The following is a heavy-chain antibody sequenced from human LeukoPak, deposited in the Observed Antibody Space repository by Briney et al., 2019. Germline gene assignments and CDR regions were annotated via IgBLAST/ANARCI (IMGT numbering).Heavy chain of an antibody. D-gene: IGHD6-13*01. J-gene: IGHJ4*02. CDR1: GFTLSSYA. Sequence: PGGSLRLSCAASGFTLSSYAMHWVRQAPGKGLEWVAVISYDGSNKYYADSVKGRFTISRDNSKNTLYLQMNSLRAEDTAVYYCARDGHGIAAAARTDYYFDYWGQGTLVTVSS. CDR3: ARDGHGIAAAARTDYYFDY. CDR2: ISYDGSNK. V-gene: IGHV3-30-3*01.